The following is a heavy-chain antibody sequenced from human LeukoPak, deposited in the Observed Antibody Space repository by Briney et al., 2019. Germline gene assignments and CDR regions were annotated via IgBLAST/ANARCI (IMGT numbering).Heavy chain of an antibody. D-gene: IGHD2-2*01. V-gene: IGHV3-23*01. CDR1: GFTFSSYA. Sequence: GGSLRLSCAASGFTFSSYAMSWVRQAPGKGLEWVSAISGSGGSTYYADSVKGRFTISRDNSKNTLYLQMNSLRAEDTAVYYCAKSPRVGTGRVAPADHDYWGQGTLVTVSS. CDR3: AKSPRVGTGRVAPADHDY. J-gene: IGHJ4*02. CDR2: ISGSGGST.